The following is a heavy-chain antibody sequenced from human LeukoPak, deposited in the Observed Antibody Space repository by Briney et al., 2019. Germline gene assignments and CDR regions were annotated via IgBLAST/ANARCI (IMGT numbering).Heavy chain of an antibody. CDR1: GGSFSSSSYY. Sequence: SETLSLTCSVSGGSFSSSSYYWGWIRQPPGKGLEWIGSISYSGSTFYNPSLKSRVTMSVDTSKNQFYLELRSVTAADTAVYYCARRFDSNGYYSGTEAFDIWGQGTKVTVSS. J-gene: IGHJ3*02. D-gene: IGHD3-22*01. CDR3: ARRFDSNGYYSGTEAFDI. V-gene: IGHV4-39*01. CDR2: ISYSGST.